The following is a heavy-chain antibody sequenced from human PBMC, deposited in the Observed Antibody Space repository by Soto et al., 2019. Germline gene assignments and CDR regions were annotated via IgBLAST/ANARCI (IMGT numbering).Heavy chain of an antibody. D-gene: IGHD3-10*01. CDR2: IWSDGSRK. J-gene: IGHJ5*02. CDR1: GFTFSSYG. V-gene: IGHV3-33*01. CDR3: ARVGGEGWPTNWFDP. Sequence: QAQLVESGGGVVQPGRSLRLSCVASGFTFSSYGMHWVRQPPGKGLEWVAGIWSDGSRKYYADSVKGRFTISRDNSKNTLYLQMNSLRAEDTAVYYCARVGGEGWPTNWFDPWGQGTLVTVSS.